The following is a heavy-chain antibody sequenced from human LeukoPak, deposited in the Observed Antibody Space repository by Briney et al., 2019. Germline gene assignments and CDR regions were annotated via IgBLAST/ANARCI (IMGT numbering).Heavy chain of an antibody. CDR3: ARMKWLLVYFDY. J-gene: IGHJ4*02. D-gene: IGHD3-22*01. CDR1: GGSISSSSYY. Sequence: SETLSLTCTVSGGSISSSSYYWGWIRQPPGKGLEWIGSIYYSGSTYYNPSLKSRVTISVDTSKNQFSLKLSSVTAADTAVYYCARMKWLLVYFDYWGQGTLVTVSS. V-gene: IGHV4-39*07. CDR2: IYYSGST.